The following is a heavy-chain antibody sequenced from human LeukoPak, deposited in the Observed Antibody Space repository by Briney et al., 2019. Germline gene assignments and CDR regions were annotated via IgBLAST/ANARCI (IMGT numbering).Heavy chain of an antibody. J-gene: IGHJ4*02. Sequence: GGSLRLSCAASGFSFSSYAMNWVRQAPGKGLEWVSTISGSGDNTYYTDSVKGRFTISRDNARNTLYLQMNSLRAEDTAVYFCVNGYTYGQYWGQGTLVTVSS. CDR2: ISGSGDNT. CDR3: VNGYTYGQY. V-gene: IGHV3-23*01. D-gene: IGHD5-18*01. CDR1: GFSFSSYA.